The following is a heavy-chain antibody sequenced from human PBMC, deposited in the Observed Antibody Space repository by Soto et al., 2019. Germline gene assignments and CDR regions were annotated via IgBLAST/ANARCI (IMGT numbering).Heavy chain of an antibody. J-gene: IGHJ4*02. CDR2: ISYDGSNK. CDR3: AKDLYSSSYGLDY. V-gene: IGHV3-30*18. Sequence: QVQLVESGGGVVQPGSSLRLSCAASGFTFSSYGMHWVRQAPGKGLEWVAVISYDGSNKYYADSVKGRFTISRDNSKNTLYLQMNSLRAEDTAVYYCAKDLYSSSYGLDYWGQGTLVTVSS. D-gene: IGHD6-6*01. CDR1: GFTFSSYG.